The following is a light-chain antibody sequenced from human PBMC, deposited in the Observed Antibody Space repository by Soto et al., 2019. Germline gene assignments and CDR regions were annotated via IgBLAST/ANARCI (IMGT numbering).Light chain of an antibody. CDR1: QSVSTNF. Sequence: EIVLTQSPGTLSLSPGEGATLSCRASQSVSTNFFAWYQQKPGQAPRLLIYGASTMATGIPYRFSGSGSGTDFTLTISRLEPEDFAVYYCQQYGRTSWTFGQGTKVEIK. CDR3: QQYGRTSWT. J-gene: IGKJ1*01. V-gene: IGKV3-20*01. CDR2: GAS.